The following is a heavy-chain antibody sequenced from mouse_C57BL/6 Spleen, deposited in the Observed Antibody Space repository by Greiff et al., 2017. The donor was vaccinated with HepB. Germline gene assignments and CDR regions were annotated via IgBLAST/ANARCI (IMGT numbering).Heavy chain of an antibody. Sequence: EVKVVESGGGLVKPGGSLKLSCAASGFTFSDYGMHWVRQAPEKGLEWVAYISSGSSTIYYADTVKGRFTISRDNAKNTLFLQMTSLRSEDTAMYYCARSYYGPSWFAYWGQGTLVTVSA. J-gene: IGHJ3*01. CDR1: GFTFSDYG. V-gene: IGHV5-17*01. CDR2: ISSGSSTI. D-gene: IGHD1-1*01. CDR3: ARSYYGPSWFAY.